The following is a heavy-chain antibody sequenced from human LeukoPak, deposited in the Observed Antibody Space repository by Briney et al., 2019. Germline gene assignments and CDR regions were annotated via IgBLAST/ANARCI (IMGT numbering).Heavy chain of an antibody. CDR3: ARDGYEKYPDY. D-gene: IGHD5-12*01. J-gene: IGHJ4*02. CDR1: XYXXTSYY. CDR2: INPSGGST. V-gene: IGHV1-46*01. Sequence: SXYXXTSYYMHWVRQAPRQGLEWMGIINPSGGSTSYAQKFQGRVTMTRDTSTSTVYMELSSLRSEDTAVYYCARDGYEKYPDYWGQGTLVTVSS.